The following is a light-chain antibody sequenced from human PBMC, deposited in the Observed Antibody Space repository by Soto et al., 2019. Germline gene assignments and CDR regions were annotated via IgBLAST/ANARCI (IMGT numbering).Light chain of an antibody. CDR2: DAS. CDR3: QHLLT. CDR1: QNINNW. V-gene: IGKV1-5*01. Sequence: DIQMTQSPSTLSASVGDRVTITCRASQNINNWIAWYQQTPGKAPKFLIYDASTLESGVPSRFSGSGFGTEFSLTISSLQPDDFGSYYCQHLLTFGQGTKVEIK. J-gene: IGKJ1*01.